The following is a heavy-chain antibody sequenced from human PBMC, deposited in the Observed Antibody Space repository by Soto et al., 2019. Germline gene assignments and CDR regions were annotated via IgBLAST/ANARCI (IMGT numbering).Heavy chain of an antibody. D-gene: IGHD3-22*01. CDR1: GGTFSSYA. Sequence: QVQLVQSGAEVKKPGSSVKVSCKASGGTFSSYAISWVRQAPGQGLVWMGGIIPIFGTANYAQKFQGRVTITADESTSTAYMELSSLRSEDTAVYYCARDELGYYYDSSGLYGMDVWGQGTTVTVSS. V-gene: IGHV1-69*01. CDR2: IIPIFGTA. J-gene: IGHJ6*02. CDR3: ARDELGYYYDSSGLYGMDV.